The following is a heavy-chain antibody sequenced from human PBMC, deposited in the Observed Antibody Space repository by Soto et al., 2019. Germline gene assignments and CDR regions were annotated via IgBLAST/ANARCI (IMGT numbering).Heavy chain of an antibody. D-gene: IGHD2-15*01. V-gene: IGHV3-15*07. J-gene: IGHJ4*02. CDR3: TTVYSPYYFDY. CDR1: GFTFSNAW. Sequence: EVQLVESGGGLVKPGGSLRLSCVVSGFTFSNAWMNWVRQAPGKGLEWVGRIKSKIDGGTTDYAAPVKGRFTISRDESKNTRYLQMNSLKTEDTAVYYCTTVYSPYYFDYWGQGTLVTVSS. CDR2: IKSKIDGGTT.